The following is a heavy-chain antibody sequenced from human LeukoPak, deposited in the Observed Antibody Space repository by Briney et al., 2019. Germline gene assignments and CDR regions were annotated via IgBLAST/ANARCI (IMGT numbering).Heavy chain of an antibody. J-gene: IGHJ5*02. CDR2: ISGSGDST. CDR1: GFTFSNYG. D-gene: IGHD3-10*01. Sequence: PGGSLRLSCAASGFTFSNYGMSWVRQAPGRGWEWVSAISGSGDSTYYADSVKGRFTISRDNSKNTLYLQMNSLRAEDTAVYYCASHYGSGSSNWLDPWGQGTLVTVPS. CDR3: ASHYGSGSSNWLDP. V-gene: IGHV3-23*01.